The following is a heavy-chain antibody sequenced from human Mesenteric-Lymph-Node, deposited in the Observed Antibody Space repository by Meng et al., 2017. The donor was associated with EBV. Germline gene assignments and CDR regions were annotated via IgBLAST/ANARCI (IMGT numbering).Heavy chain of an antibody. D-gene: IGHD2-2*01. CDR1: GGSFSGYS. V-gene: IGHV4-34*01. CDR3: ARQGYCRTTTCSTWFDP. CDR2: IHHSETA. J-gene: IGHJ5*02. Sequence: QVQLQQWGAGLLKPSETLSLMCVIYGGSFSGYSWNWIRQAPGKGLEWIGKIHHSETADYNPSLEDRVIISADTSKNQFSLKLTSVTAADTAVYYCARQGYCRTTTCSTWFDPWGQGTLVTVSS.